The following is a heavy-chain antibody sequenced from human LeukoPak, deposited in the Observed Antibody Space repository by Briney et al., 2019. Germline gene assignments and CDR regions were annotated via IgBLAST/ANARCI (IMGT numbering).Heavy chain of an antibody. CDR2: INHSGST. Sequence: SETLSLTCAVYGGSFSGYYWSWIRQPPGKGLEWIGEINHSGSTNYNPSLKSRVTVSVDTSKNQFSLKLSSETAADTAVYYCARFLSWYSYFDYWGQGTLVTVSS. CDR3: ARFLSWYSYFDY. V-gene: IGHV4-34*01. CDR1: GGSFSGYY. D-gene: IGHD6-13*01. J-gene: IGHJ4*02.